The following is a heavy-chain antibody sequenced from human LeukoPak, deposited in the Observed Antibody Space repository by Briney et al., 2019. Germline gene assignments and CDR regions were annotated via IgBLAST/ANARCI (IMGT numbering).Heavy chain of an antibody. CDR3: AADSGYSNN. CDR1: GGSISSSSYY. Sequence: SEALSLTCTVSGGSISSSSYYWGWIRQPPGKGLEWIGSIYYSGSTYYNPSLKSRVTISVNTSKNQFSLKLSSVTAADTAVYYCAADSGYSNNWGQGTLVTVSS. J-gene: IGHJ4*02. CDR2: IYYSGST. V-gene: IGHV4-39*01. D-gene: IGHD3-22*01.